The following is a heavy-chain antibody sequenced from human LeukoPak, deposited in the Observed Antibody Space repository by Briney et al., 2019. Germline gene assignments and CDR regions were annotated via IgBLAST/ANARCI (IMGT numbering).Heavy chain of an antibody. J-gene: IGHJ4*02. Sequence: SETLSLTCTVSGGSISSGSNYWGWIRQPPGKGLEWIGSIYYGVSTYYNPSLKSRVTISVDTSKNQFSLKLSSVTAADTAVYYCARHESRGTGYFLPFDYWGQGTLVTVSS. CDR1: GGSISSGSNY. V-gene: IGHV4-39*01. CDR3: ARHESRGTGYFLPFDY. D-gene: IGHD3/OR15-3a*01. CDR2: IYYGVST.